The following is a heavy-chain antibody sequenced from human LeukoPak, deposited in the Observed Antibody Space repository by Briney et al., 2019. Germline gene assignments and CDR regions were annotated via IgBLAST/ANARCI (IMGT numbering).Heavy chain of an antibody. CDR3: VVWGEDRSGHRFDF. V-gene: IGHV3-74*01. CDR1: GFTFDYYW. D-gene: IGHD3-22*01. J-gene: IGHJ4*02. Sequence: GRSLRLSCAASGFTFDYYWMHWVRQAPGKGLMWVSRINTDGSNTHYADSVKGRFTISRDNAKNTLYLQMNGLRVEDTAVYYCVVWGEDRSGHRFDFWGQGTLVTVSS. CDR2: INTDGSNT.